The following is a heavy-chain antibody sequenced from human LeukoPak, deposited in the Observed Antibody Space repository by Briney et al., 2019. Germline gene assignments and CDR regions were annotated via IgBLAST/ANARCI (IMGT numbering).Heavy chain of an antibody. CDR1: GGSISSSYW. Sequence: PSETLSLTCVVSGGSISSSYWRSWVRRSPEKGLEWIGEIYHSGSTIYNPSLRSRLTMSVDKSKNQFSLQLSSVPAADTAVYYCARAIYCSSTSCRAYYFDYWGQGTLVTVSS. CDR3: ARAIYCSSTSCRAYYFDY. D-gene: IGHD2-2*01. J-gene: IGHJ4*02. V-gene: IGHV4-4*02. CDR2: IYHSGST.